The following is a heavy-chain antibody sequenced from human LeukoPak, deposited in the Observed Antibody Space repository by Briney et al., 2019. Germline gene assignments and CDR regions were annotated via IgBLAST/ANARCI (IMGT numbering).Heavy chain of an antibody. Sequence: SETLSLTCTVSGGSISSYYWSWIRQPAGKGLEWIGRIYTSGSTNYNPSLKSRVTMSVDTSKNQFSLKLSSVTAADTAVYYCARGSSSWYGYDSSGYYHHWGQGTLVTVSS. CDR2: IYTSGST. J-gene: IGHJ5*02. V-gene: IGHV4-4*07. CDR1: GGSISSYY. D-gene: IGHD3-22*01. CDR3: ARGSSSWYGYDSSGYYHH.